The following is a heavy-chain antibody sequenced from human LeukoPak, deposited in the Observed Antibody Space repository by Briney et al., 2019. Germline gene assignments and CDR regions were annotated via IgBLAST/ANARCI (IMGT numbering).Heavy chain of an antibody. Sequence: PSETLSLTCTVSGVSISGHYWSWIRQPPGNGLEWTGFVYYSGRTRYNPSLHSRVTISADTSKNHLSLKLTSVTAADTAVYYCARLLDNDSSGDPDTFDMWGQGIKVTVSS. CDR1: GVSISGHY. V-gene: IGHV4-59*11. CDR3: ARLLDNDSSGDPDTFDM. CDR2: VYYSGRT. J-gene: IGHJ3*02. D-gene: IGHD3-22*01.